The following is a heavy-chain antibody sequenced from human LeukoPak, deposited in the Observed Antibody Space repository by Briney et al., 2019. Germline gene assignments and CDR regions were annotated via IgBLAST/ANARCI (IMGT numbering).Heavy chain of an antibody. Sequence: PGGSLRLSCAASGFTFSSYAMSWVRQAPGKGLEWVSSISGSGGSTYYADSVKGRFTISRDNSKNTLSLQMNTLRAEDTAVYYCAKGVLRYFDYWGQGTLVTVSS. V-gene: IGHV3-23*01. D-gene: IGHD3-9*01. CDR1: GFTFSSYA. CDR2: ISGSGGST. J-gene: IGHJ4*02. CDR3: AKGVLRYFDY.